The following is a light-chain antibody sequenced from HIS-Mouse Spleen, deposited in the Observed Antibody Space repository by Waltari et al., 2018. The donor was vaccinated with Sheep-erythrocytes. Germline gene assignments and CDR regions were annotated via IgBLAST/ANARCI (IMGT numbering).Light chain of an antibody. CDR3: QQRSNWYT. CDR2: DAS. J-gene: IGKJ2*01. CDR1: QSVSSY. Sequence: EIVLTQSPATMSLSPGERATLSCRASQSVSSYLACYQQKPCQAPRLHIYDASNRATGIPARFSGSGSGTDFTLTISSLEPEDFAVYYCQQRSNWYTFGQGTKLEIK. V-gene: IGKV3-11*01.